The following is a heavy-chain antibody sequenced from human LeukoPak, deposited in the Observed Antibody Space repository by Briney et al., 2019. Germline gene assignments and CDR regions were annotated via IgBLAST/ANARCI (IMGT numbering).Heavy chain of an antibody. D-gene: IGHD3-22*01. Sequence: ASVKVSCKASGYTFTSYYMHWVRQAPGQGLEWMGIINPSGGSTSYAQKFQGRVTMTRDMSTSTVYMELSSLRSEDTAVYYCARDFSDSSGYYYAWQPDYWGQGTLVTVSS. J-gene: IGHJ4*02. CDR2: INPSGGST. CDR1: GYTFTSYY. CDR3: ARDFSDSSGYYYAWQPDY. V-gene: IGHV1-46*01.